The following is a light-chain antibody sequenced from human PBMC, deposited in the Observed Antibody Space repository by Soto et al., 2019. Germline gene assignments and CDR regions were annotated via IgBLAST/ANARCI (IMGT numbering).Light chain of an antibody. CDR3: QQGHSMPFT. Sequence: DIQMTQSPSSLSATVGDRVTITCRASQSITTSLNWYQHKTGKAPTLVVYAASSLQSGVPSRFSGSGSETDFTLTISSLQPEDFATYFCQQGHSMPFTFGPGTKVDIK. V-gene: IGKV1-39*01. J-gene: IGKJ3*01. CDR1: QSITTS. CDR2: AAS.